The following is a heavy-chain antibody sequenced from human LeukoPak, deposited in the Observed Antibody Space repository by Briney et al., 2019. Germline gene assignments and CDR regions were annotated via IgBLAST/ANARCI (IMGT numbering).Heavy chain of an antibody. CDR3: ARGTTVTVKFDY. CDR2: ICYSGST. CDR1: GGSISSGGYY. D-gene: IGHD4-17*01. J-gene: IGHJ4*02. V-gene: IGHV4-31*03. Sequence: SETLSLTCTVSGGSISSGGYYWSWIRQHPGKGLEWIGYICYSGSTYYNPSLKSRVTISVDTSKNQFSLKLSSVTAADTAVYYCARGTTVTVKFDYWGQGTLVTVSS.